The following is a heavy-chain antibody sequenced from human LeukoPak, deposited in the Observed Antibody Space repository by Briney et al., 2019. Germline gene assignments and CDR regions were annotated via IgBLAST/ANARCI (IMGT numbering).Heavy chain of an antibody. J-gene: IGHJ4*02. Sequence: PSETLSLTCTVSGGSISSYYWSWIRQPAGKGLEWMGRIYTSGSTNYNPSLKSRVTMSVDTSKNQFSLKLSSVTAADTAVYYCARGGYYYDSSGYYDYWGQGTLVTVSS. CDR3: ARGGYYYDSSGYYDY. D-gene: IGHD3-22*01. V-gene: IGHV4-4*07. CDR2: IYTSGST. CDR1: GGSISSYY.